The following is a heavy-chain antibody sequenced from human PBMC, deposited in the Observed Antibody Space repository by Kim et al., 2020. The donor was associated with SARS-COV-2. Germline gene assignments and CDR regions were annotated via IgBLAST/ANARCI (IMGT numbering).Heavy chain of an antibody. CDR3: ARGRFYDYVWGSYRYHDAFDI. D-gene: IGHD3-16*02. V-gene: IGHV1-8*01. Sequence: ASVKVSCKASGYTFTSYDINWVRQATGQGLEWMGWMNPNSGNTGYAQKFQGRVTMTRNTSISTAYMELSSLRSEDTAVYYCARGRFYDYVWGSYRYHDAFDIWGQGTMVTVSS. CDR1: GYTFTSYD. J-gene: IGHJ3*02. CDR2: MNPNSGNT.